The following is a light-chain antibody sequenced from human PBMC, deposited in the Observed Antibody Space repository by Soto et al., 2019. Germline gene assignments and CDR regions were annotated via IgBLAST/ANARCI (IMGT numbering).Light chain of an antibody. CDR2: DTT. CDR3: LLSYNGPYV. V-gene: IGLV7-46*01. Sequence: QAVVTQKPSLTVSPGGTVTLTCGSSTGAVTNGHYPYWFQQKPGQAPRTLIYDTTNRHSWTPARLSGSLLGGKAALTLSGAQPEDEAEYYCLLSYNGPYVFGTGTKVTVL. J-gene: IGLJ1*01. CDR1: TGAVTNGHY.